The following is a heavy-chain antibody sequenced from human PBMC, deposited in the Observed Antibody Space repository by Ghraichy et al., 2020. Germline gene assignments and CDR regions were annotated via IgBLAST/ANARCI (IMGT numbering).Heavy chain of an antibody. D-gene: IGHD3-22*01. V-gene: IGHV4-39*02. CDR1: GGSISSRSYY. CDR3: AAPYYYDSSGYNYAAVFDI. J-gene: IGHJ3*02. Sequence: SQTLSLTCTVSGGSISSRSYYWGWFRQPPGKGLEWIGSIYYSGNTFDNPSLRSRVTISEDTSKNHFSLTLSSVTAADTAVYYCAAPYYYDSSGYNYAAVFDIWGQGTMVTVS. CDR2: IYYSGNT.